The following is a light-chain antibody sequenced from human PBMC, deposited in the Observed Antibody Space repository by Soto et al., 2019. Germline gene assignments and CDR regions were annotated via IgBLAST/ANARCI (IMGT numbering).Light chain of an antibody. CDR1: QDISNY. J-gene: IGKJ2*01. CDR2: DAS. Sequence: DIQMTQSPSSLSASVGDRVTITCRASQDISNYLNWYQQKPGKAPKLLIYDASNLETGVPSRFSGSGSGTDFTFTISSLQPEDIATYYCQQYDNLPLVYTFGQGTKLEIK. CDR3: QQYDNLPLVYT. V-gene: IGKV1-33*01.